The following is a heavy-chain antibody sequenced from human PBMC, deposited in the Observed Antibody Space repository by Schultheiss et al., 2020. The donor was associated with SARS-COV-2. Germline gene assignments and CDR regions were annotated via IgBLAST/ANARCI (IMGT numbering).Heavy chain of an antibody. Sequence: SETLSLTCAVSGYSISSSNWWGWIRQPPGKGLEWIGYVYYSGSSNYNPSLKSRVTISVDTSKNQFSLKLNSVTAADTAVYYCARDHCSGGSCYRFDPWGQGTLVTVSS. V-gene: IGHV4-28*03. J-gene: IGHJ5*02. D-gene: IGHD2-15*01. CDR2: VYYSGSS. CDR3: ARDHCSGGSCYRFDP. CDR1: GYSISSSNW.